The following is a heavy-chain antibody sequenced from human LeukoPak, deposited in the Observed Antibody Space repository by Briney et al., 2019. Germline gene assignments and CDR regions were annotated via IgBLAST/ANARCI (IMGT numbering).Heavy chain of an antibody. CDR2: ISAYNGNT. V-gene: IGHV1-18*01. CDR3: ARGDYPDY. CDR1: GYTFSIYG. Sequence: ASVKVSCKASGYTFSIYGINWVRQAPGQGLEWMGWISAYNGNTNYAQKFQGRVTITADKSTSTAYMELSSLRSEDTAVYYCARGDYPDYWGQGTLVTVSS. J-gene: IGHJ4*02.